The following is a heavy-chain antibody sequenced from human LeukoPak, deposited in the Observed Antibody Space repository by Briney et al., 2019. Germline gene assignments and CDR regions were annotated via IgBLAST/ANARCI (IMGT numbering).Heavy chain of an antibody. CDR3: AKGEASGWYYFDY. D-gene: IGHD6-19*01. CDR2: ISGSGGST. Sequence: GGSLRLSCAASGFTFSSYAISWVRQAPGKGLEWVSAISGSGGSTYYADSVKGRFTISRDNYKNTLYLQMNSLRAEDTAIYYCAKGEASGWYYFDYWGQGTLVTVSS. V-gene: IGHV3-23*01. J-gene: IGHJ4*02. CDR1: GFTFSSYA.